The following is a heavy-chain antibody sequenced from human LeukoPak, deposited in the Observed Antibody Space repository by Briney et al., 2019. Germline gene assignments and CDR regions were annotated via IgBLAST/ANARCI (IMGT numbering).Heavy chain of an antibody. CDR2: IDWDDDK. CDR1: GFSRRTTGMR. CDR3: ARSVYGDYTFDY. D-gene: IGHD4-17*01. Sequence: SGPTLSNPTHTLTLTCTFFGFSRRTTGMRVSWIRQPPRKALEWLARIDWDDDKFYSTSLKTRLTISKDTSKNQVVLTMTNMDPVDTATYYCARSVYGDYTFDYWGQGTLVTVSS. V-gene: IGHV2-70*04. J-gene: IGHJ4*02.